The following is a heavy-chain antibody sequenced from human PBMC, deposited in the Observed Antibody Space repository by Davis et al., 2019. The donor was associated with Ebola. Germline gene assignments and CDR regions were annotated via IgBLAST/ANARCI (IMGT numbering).Heavy chain of an antibody. CDR2: INHSGST. J-gene: IGHJ4*02. CDR1: GGSFSGYY. Sequence: MPSETLSLTCAVYGGSFSGYYWSWIRQPPGKGLEWIGEINHSGSTNYNPSLKSRVTISVDTSKNQFSLKLSSVTAADTAVYYCARGVPKHKTGNFDYWGQGTLVTVSS. V-gene: IGHV4-34*01. CDR3: ARGVPKHKTGNFDY. D-gene: IGHD2-2*01.